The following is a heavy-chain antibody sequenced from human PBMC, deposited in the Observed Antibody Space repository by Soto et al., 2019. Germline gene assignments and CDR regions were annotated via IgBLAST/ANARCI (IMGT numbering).Heavy chain of an antibody. CDR1: GFTFSSFA. CDR2: ISGSGDGT. D-gene: IGHD5-18*01. V-gene: IGHV3-23*01. Sequence: GGSRRRSCAASGFTFSSFALSWVRQAPGKGLEWVSAISGSGDGTDYAASVKGRSTISRDNSKNTLYLQMNSLRAEDTAVYYCAGPGYSSQDYWGQGALVTVSS. J-gene: IGHJ4*02. CDR3: AGPGYSSQDY.